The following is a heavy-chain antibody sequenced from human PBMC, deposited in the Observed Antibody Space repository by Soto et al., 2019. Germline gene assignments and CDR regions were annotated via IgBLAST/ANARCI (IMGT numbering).Heavy chain of an antibody. J-gene: IGHJ6*02. Sequence: SVKVSCKASGGTFSSYAISWVRQAPGQGLEWMGGIIPIFGTANYAQKFQGRDMITADDSTSTAYMELSSLRSEDTAVYYWAREDRSDIVLVPAAQSYYYYGMDVWG. CDR1: GGTFSSYA. CDR3: AREDRSDIVLVPAAQSYYYYGMDV. CDR2: IIPIFGTA. D-gene: IGHD2-2*01. V-gene: IGHV1-69*13.